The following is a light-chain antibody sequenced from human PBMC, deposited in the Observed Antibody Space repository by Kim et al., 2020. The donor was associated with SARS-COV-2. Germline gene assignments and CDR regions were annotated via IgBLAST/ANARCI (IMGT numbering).Light chain of an antibody. J-gene: IGLJ2*01. Sequence: SYELTHPPPVSVSPGQTASITCSGDKLGDKYACWYQQKPGQSPVLVIYQDSKRPSGIPERFSGSNSGNTATLTISGTQAMDEADYYCQAWDSSPYVVFGG. V-gene: IGLV3-1*01. CDR2: QDS. CDR1: KLGDKY. CDR3: QAWDSSPYVV.